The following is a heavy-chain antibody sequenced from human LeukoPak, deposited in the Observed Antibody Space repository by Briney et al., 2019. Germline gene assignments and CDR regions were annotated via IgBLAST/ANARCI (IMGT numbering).Heavy chain of an antibody. CDR3: ARDPTIFGVVINWFDP. CDR2: INPSGGST. J-gene: IGHJ5*02. Sequence: ASVKVSYKASGYTFTSYYMHWVRQAPGQGLEWMGIINPSGGSTSYAQKFQGRVTMTRDTSTSTVYMELSSLRSEDTAVYYCARDPTIFGVVINWFDPWGQGTLVTVSS. D-gene: IGHD3-3*01. V-gene: IGHV1-46*01. CDR1: GYTFTSYY.